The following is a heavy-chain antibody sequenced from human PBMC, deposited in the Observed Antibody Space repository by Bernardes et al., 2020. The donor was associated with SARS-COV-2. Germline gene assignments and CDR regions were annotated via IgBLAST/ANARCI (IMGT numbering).Heavy chain of an antibody. CDR2: ISSSSSYI. CDR3: ARDRGYYDILTGYLVSDFDY. J-gene: IGHJ4*02. Sequence: GGSLRLSCAASGFTFSSYSMNWVRQAPGKGLEWVSSISSSSSYIYYADSVKGRFTISRDNAKNSLYLQMNSLRAEDTAVYYCARDRGYYDILTGYLVSDFDYWGQGTLVTVSS. V-gene: IGHV3-21*01. D-gene: IGHD3-9*01. CDR1: GFTFSSYS.